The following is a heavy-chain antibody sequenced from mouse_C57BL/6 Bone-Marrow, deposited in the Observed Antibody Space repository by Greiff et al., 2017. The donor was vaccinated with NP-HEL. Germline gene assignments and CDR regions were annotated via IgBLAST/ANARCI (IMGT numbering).Heavy chain of an antibody. D-gene: IGHD2-5*01. CDR2: IDPENGDT. CDR3: TGYSNYWYFDV. Sequence: QSGAELVRPGASVKLSCTASGFNIKDDYMHWVKQRPEQGLEWIGWIDPENGDTEYASKFQGKATITADTSSNTAYLQLSSLTSEDTAVYYCTGYSNYWYFDVWGTGTTVTVSS. V-gene: IGHV14-4*01. J-gene: IGHJ1*03. CDR1: GFNIKDDY.